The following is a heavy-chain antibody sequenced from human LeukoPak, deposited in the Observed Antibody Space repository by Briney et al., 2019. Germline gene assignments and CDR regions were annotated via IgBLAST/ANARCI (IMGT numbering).Heavy chain of an antibody. D-gene: IGHD3-9*01. Sequence: GESLKISCKGSGYGFTSYWISWVRQMPGKGLEWMGRIDPSDSYTNYSPSFQGHVTISADKSISTAYLQWSSLKASDTAMYYCARHSTAYYDILTGYYYFDYWGQGTLVTVSS. V-gene: IGHV5-10-1*01. J-gene: IGHJ4*02. CDR3: ARHSTAYYDILTGYYYFDY. CDR1: GYGFTSYW. CDR2: IDPSDSYT.